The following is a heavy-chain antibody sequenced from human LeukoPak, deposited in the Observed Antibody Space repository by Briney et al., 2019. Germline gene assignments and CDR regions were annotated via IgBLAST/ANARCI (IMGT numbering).Heavy chain of an antibody. Sequence: GGSLRLSCVVSESTFSNYGMHWVRQAPGKGLEWVAVISYDGRNKYSADSVKGRFTVSRDNSKNTLYLQMDSLRAEDTAVYYCAKDGGYQVASPNHDAFNAWGQGTMVTVSS. J-gene: IGHJ3*01. D-gene: IGHD4-23*01. CDR3: AKDGGYQVASPNHDAFNA. CDR2: ISYDGRNK. CDR1: ESTFSNYG. V-gene: IGHV3-30*18.